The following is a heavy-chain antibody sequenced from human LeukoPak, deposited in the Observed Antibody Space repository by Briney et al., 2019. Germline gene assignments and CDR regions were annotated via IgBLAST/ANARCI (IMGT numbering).Heavy chain of an antibody. CDR2: ISWNVGVM. CDR1: LVTSDKYA. J-gene: IGHJ4*02. D-gene: IGHD6-13*01. Sequence: TVGSPRLSCAASLVTSDKYAMHSVREAPGKRLEWVSGISWNVGVMGSADSLKGRFTISRDNAKNSLYLQINSLRAEDTAFYYCAKDVGTSWQGRYFDYWGQGALVTVSS. V-gene: IGHV3-9*02. CDR3: AKDVGTSWQGRYFDY.